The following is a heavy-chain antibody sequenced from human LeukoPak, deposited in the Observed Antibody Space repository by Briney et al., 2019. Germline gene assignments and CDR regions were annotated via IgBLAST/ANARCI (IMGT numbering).Heavy chain of an antibody. CDR3: ARVHVLWFGESEYYFDY. CDR2: IYYSGST. CDR1: GGSISSYY. J-gene: IGHJ4*02. Sequence: SETLSLTCTVSGGSISSYYWSWIRQPPGKGLEWIGYIYYSGSTNYNPSLKSRVTISVDTSKNQFSLKLSSVTAADTAVYYCARVHVLWFGESEYYFDYWGQGTLVTVSS. D-gene: IGHD3-10*01. V-gene: IGHV4-59*08.